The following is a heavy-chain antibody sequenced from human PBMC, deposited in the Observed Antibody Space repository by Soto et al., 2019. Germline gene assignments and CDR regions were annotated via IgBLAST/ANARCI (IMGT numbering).Heavy chain of an antibody. CDR2: INSDGSST. J-gene: IGHJ6*02. Sequence: GGSLRLSCAASGITFNNYWMHWVRQAPGKGLVWVSRINSDGSSTSYADSVKGRFTISRDNAKNTLYLQMNSLRGEDTAVYYCARDFLYDVREGHYDYGMDVWGQGITVTVSS. V-gene: IGHV3-74*01. D-gene: IGHD3-10*02. CDR3: ARDFLYDVREGHYDYGMDV. CDR1: GITFNNYW.